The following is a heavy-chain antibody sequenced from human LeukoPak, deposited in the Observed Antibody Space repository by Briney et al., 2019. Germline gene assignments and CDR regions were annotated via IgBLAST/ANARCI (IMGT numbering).Heavy chain of an antibody. J-gene: IGHJ6*03. CDR1: GFTFSSYG. D-gene: IGHD1-26*01. CDR2: IRYDGSNK. CDR3: AKVGSEGRYYYMDV. Sequence: PGGSLRLSCAASGFTFSSYGMHWVRQAPGKELEWVAFIRYDGSNKYYADSVKGRFTISRDNSKNTLYLQMNSLRAEDTAVYYCAKVGSEGRYYYMDVWGKGTTVTISS. V-gene: IGHV3-30*02.